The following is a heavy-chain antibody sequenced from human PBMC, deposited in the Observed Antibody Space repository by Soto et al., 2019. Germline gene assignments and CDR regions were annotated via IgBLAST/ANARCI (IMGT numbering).Heavy chain of an antibody. V-gene: IGHV3-33*01. D-gene: IGHD6-19*01. CDR3: TRRFSDGWYSDY. Sequence: QVQLVESGGGVVQPGRSLRLSCAASGFTFSGYGMHWVRQAPGKGLEWVAVIWYDGSNENYADSVKGRFTISRDNSKNTLYVQMNSLRAEDTAVYYCTRRFSDGWYSDYWGQGTLVTVSS. CDR1: GFTFSGYG. J-gene: IGHJ4*02. CDR2: IWYDGSNE.